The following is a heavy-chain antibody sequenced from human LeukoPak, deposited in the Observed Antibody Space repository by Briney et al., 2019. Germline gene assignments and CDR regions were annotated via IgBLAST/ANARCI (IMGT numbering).Heavy chain of an antibody. CDR1: GFTFSSYS. CDR2: INSDSSYI. D-gene: IGHD2-2*02. CDR3: ARGPIPDY. Sequence: PGGSLRFSCAASGFTFSSYSMNWVRQAPGKGLEWVSSINSDSSYIYYADSVKGRFTISRDNAKNLLYLQMNRLRAEDTAVYYCARGPIPDYWGQGTLVTVSS. V-gene: IGHV3-21*01. J-gene: IGHJ4*02.